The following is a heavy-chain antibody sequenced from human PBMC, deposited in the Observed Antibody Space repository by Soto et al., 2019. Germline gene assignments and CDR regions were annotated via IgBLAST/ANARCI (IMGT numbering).Heavy chain of an antibody. V-gene: IGHV4-59*01. CDR2: IYYSGST. J-gene: IGHJ4*02. CDR1: GGSISSYY. Sequence: PSETLSLTCTVSGGSISSYYWSWIRQPPGKGLEWIGYIYYSGSTNYNPSLKSRVTISVDTSKNQFSLKLSSVTAADTAVYYCARSYYGSGSYLDYWGRGTLVTVSS. CDR3: ARSYYGSGSYLDY. D-gene: IGHD3-10*01.